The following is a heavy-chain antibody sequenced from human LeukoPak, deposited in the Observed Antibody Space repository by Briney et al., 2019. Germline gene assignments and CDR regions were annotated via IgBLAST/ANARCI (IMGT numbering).Heavy chain of an antibody. V-gene: IGHV4-59*01. CDR3: ARVTGYVIEDNFDY. CDR1: GGSISSYF. D-gene: IGHD2-15*01. CDR2: IYHTGNT. J-gene: IGHJ4*02. Sequence: SETLSLTCTVSGGSISSYFWTWIRQPPGKGLEWIGYIYHTGNTSYSPSLRGRVTMSIDTSRNQSSLKLNSVTAADTAVYYCARVTGYVIEDNFDYWGQGTLVTVSS.